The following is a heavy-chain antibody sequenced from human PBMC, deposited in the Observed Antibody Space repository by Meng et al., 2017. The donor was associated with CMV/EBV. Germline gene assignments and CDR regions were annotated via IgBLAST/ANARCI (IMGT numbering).Heavy chain of an antibody. CDR2: INPNSGGT. V-gene: IGHV1-2*02. J-gene: IGHJ3*02. Sequence: ASVKVSCKASGYTFTGHYLHWVRQAPGQGLEGMGWINPNSGGTYYAQKFQGRAIMTRDTSTRTAYMDLSRLRSDDTALYYCAREWRRRRYDGNYNVPDCFDIWGQGTMVTVSS. CDR1: GYTFTGHY. D-gene: IGHD1-26*01. CDR3: AREWRRRRYDGNYNVPDCFDI.